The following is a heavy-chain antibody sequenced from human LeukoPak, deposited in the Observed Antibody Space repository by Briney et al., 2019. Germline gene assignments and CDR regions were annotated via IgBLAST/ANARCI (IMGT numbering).Heavy chain of an antibody. CDR2: ISGSGGST. V-gene: IGHV3-23*01. D-gene: IGHD3-22*01. CDR3: ARVSIYFYDSSGYLDAFDI. Sequence: GGSLRLSCAASGFTFSSYAMSWVRQAPGKGLEWVSAISGSGGSTYYADSVKGRFTISRDNSKSTLYLQMNNLRAEDTAMYFCARVSIYFYDSSGYLDAFDIWGQGTMVTVSS. CDR1: GFTFSSYA. J-gene: IGHJ3*02.